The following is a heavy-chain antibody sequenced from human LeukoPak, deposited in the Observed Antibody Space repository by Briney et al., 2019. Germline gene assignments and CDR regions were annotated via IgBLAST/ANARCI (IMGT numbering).Heavy chain of an antibody. CDR3: AKPGYCSGGSCRYYFDY. D-gene: IGHD2-15*01. Sequence: GGSLRLSCAASGFTFSSYGMHWVRQAPGKGLEWVAFIRYDGSNKYYADSVKGRFTISRDNSENTLYLQMNSLRAEDTAVYYCAKPGYCSGGSCRYYFDYWGQGTLVTVSS. J-gene: IGHJ4*02. CDR2: IRYDGSNK. V-gene: IGHV3-30*02. CDR1: GFTFSSYG.